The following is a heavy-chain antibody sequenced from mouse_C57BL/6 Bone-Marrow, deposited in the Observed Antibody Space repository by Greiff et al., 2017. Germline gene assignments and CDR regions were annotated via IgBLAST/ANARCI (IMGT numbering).Heavy chain of an antibody. CDR3: ARGGLPVTWAMYY. CDR1: GYTFTSYW. Sequence: QVHVKQPGAELVKPGASVKLSCKASGYTFTSYWMHWVKQRPGRGLEWIGRIDTNSGGTKYNEKFKRKATLTVDKPSSPAYMQLSSLTSEDSAVYYCARGGLPVTWAMYYWGQGTSVTVSS. CDR2: IDTNSGGT. J-gene: IGHJ4*01. D-gene: IGHD3-1*01. V-gene: IGHV1-72*01.